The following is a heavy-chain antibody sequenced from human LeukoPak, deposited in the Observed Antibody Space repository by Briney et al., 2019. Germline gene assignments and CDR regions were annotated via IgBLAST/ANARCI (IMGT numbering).Heavy chain of an antibody. CDR1: GGSFSGYY. V-gene: IGHV4-34*01. CDR2: INHSGST. CDR3: ARGVLRADY. J-gene: IGHJ4*02. D-gene: IGHD6-6*01. Sequence: PSETLSLTCAVYGGSFSGYYWSWIRQPPGKGLEWIGEINHSGSTNYNPSLKSRVTISVDTSKNQFSLKLSSVTAADTAVYYCARGVLRADYWGQGTLVTDSS.